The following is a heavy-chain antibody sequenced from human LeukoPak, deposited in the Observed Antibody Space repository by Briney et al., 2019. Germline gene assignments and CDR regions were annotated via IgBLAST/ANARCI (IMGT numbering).Heavy chain of an antibody. CDR1: GGSISSSSYY. CDR3: ARERSYYYYYYMDV. J-gene: IGHJ6*03. V-gene: IGHV4-39*07. Sequence: KSSETLSLTSAVSGGSISSSSYYWGWIRQPPGKGLEWIGSIYYSGSTYYNPSLKSRVTISVDMSKNQFSLKLSSVTAADTAVYYRARERSYYYYYYMDVWGKGTTVTVSS. CDR2: IYYSGST.